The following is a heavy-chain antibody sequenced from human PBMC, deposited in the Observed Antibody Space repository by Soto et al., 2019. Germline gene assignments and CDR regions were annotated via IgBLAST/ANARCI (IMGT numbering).Heavy chain of an antibody. V-gene: IGHV1-18*01. Sequence: AASVKVSCKASGYTFTSYGISWVRQAPGQGLEWMGWISAYNGNTNYAQKLQGRVTITRDTSASTAYMELSSLRSEDTAVYYCARAPPFFYDSSGYYYSWGQGTLVTVSS. CDR2: ISAYNGNT. J-gene: IGHJ4*02. CDR1: GYTFTSYG. D-gene: IGHD3-22*01. CDR3: ARAPPFFYDSSGYYYS.